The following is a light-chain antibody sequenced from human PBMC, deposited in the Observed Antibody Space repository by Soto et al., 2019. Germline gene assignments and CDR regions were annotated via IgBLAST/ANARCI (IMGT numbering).Light chain of an antibody. J-gene: IGLJ1*01. CDR2: GNI. CDR1: SSNIGACYD. CDR3: QSYDSTLRARYV. Sequence: QSALTQPPSVSEAPGQRVTISCTGSSSNIGACYDVHWYQQRPGTAPKLLIFGNINRPSGVPDRYSGSKSGTSASLAITGLQAEDEGDYYCQSYDSTLRARYVFGTGTKLTVL. V-gene: IGLV1-40*01.